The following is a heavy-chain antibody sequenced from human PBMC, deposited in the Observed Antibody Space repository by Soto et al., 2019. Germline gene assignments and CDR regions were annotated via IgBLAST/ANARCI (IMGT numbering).Heavy chain of an antibody. D-gene: IGHD4-17*01. V-gene: IGHV3-7*01. CDR2: IKQDGSEK. CDR1: GFTFSRYW. CDR3: ARIYGDYGYYYGMDV. Sequence: EVQLVQSGGGLVQPGGSLRLSCADSGFTFSRYWMSWVRQAPGKXXEWVANIKQDGSEKYYVDSVKGRFTISRDNAKNSLYLQMNSLRAEDTAVYYCARIYGDYGYYYGMDVWGQGTTVTVSS. J-gene: IGHJ6*02.